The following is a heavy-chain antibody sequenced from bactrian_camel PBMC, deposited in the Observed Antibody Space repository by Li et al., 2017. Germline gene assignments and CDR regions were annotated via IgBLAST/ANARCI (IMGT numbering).Heavy chain of an antibody. J-gene: IGHJ4*01. CDR3: AVDRPIRLVARIIKFRKIRNCGDTDDLY. Sequence: QVQLVESGGGLVQPGESLRLSYVASGITFSRHDMSWVRQAPGKVVEWVAGITSLPSLFRAASYADSVKGRFAISRDNGENAIRLRMSDLSPRDTAVYFCAVDRPIRLVARIIKFRKIRNCGDTDDLYWGQGTQVTVS. CDR1: GITFSRHD. V-gene: IGHV3S6*01. CDR2: ITSLPSLFRAA. D-gene: IGHD7*01.